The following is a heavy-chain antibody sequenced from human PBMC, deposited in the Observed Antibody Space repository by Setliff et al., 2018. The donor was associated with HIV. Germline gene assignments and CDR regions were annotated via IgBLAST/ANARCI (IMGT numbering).Heavy chain of an antibody. CDR1: GYTFDAKY. D-gene: IGHD1-1*01. V-gene: IGHV1-2*02. J-gene: IGHJ4*02. CDR2: INPNSGDT. Sequence: ASVKVSCKTSGYTFDAKYIHWARQAPGQGLEWMGWINPNSGDTNYAQKFQGRVTMTRDTSISTAYMELSRLRSDDTAVYYCARDPTGHYFDFWGQGTLVTVSS. CDR3: ARDPTGHYFDF.